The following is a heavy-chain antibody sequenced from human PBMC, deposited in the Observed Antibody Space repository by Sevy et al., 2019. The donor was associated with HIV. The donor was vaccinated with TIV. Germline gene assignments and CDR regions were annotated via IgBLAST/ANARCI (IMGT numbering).Heavy chain of an antibody. D-gene: IGHD5-18*01. V-gene: IGHV4-4*07. CDR1: GGSISNYY. J-gene: IGHJ4*02. CDR3: VRSQYTTMVYFDY. CDR2: IHTSGST. Sequence: SETLSLTCTVSGGSISNYYWSWIRQPAGKGLEWIGRIHTSGSTSYNSSLKSRVTMSVDTSKNQFSLKLNSVTAADTAVYYCVRSQYTTMVYFDYWGQGTLVTVSS.